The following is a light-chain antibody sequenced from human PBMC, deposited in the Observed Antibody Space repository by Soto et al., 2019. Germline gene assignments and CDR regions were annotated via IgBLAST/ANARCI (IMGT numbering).Light chain of an antibody. Sequence: EIVMTQSPDTLSVSPGESATLSCRARQSISNNLAWYQQKPGQAPRLLIYGASTRTTGIPARFSGSGSGTEFTLTISSLQSEDFAVYYCQQYNNWPYTCAQGTKLEI. V-gene: IGKV3-15*01. CDR3: QQYNNWPYT. CDR2: GAS. CDR1: QSISNN. J-gene: IGKJ2*01.